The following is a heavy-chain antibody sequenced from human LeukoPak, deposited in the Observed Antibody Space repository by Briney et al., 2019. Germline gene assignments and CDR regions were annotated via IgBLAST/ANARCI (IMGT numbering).Heavy chain of an antibody. J-gene: IGHJ4*02. Sequence: GGSLRLSCTASGFILSTYSMNGVRQATGKGVEGGSYIVCSSSNMYYAVSVRGRFTISRDNAKNSLYLQMGSLRAEDTAVYYYATDTPETAAFDYWRQGTLVTVSS. V-gene: IGHV3-48*04. CDR3: ATDTPETAAFDY. CDR1: GFILSTYS. D-gene: IGHD1-1*01. CDR2: IVCSSSNM.